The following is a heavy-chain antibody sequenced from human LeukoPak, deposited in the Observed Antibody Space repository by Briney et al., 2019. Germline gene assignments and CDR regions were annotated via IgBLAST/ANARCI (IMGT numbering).Heavy chain of an antibody. CDR1: GGSISSYY. D-gene: IGHD6-13*01. Sequence: SETLSLTCTVSGGSISSYYWSWIRQPPGKGLEWVGYIYYSGSTNYNPSLKSRVTISVDTSKNQFSLKLSSVTAADTAVYYCARGGSSWYYFDYWGQGTLVTVSS. CDR3: ARGGSSWYYFDY. J-gene: IGHJ4*02. V-gene: IGHV4-59*01. CDR2: IYYSGST.